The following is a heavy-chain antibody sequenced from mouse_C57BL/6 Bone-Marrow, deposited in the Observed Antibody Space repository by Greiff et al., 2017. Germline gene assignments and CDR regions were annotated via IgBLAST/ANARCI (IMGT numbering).Heavy chain of an antibody. CDR2: IHPNSGST. J-gene: IGHJ4*01. Sequence: VKLQQPGAELVKPGASVKLSCKASGYTFTSYWMHWVKQRPGQGLEWIGMIHPNSGSTNYNEKFKSKATLTVDKSSSTAYMQLSSLTSENSAVYYCEGWGDGSSYYAMDYWGQGTSLTVSS. CDR3: EGWGDGSSYYAMDY. CDR1: GYTFTSYW. V-gene: IGHV1-64*01. D-gene: IGHD1-1*01.